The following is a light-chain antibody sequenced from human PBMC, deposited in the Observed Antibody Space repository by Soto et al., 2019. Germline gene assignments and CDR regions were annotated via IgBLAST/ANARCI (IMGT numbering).Light chain of an antibody. CDR2: DVS. V-gene: IGKV3-20*01. CDR3: QQYDTSPPTLI. J-gene: IGKJ4*01. CDR1: QGVSSTY. Sequence: IVLTQSPGTLSLSPGERATLSCRASQGVSSTYLAWFQQKPGQAPRLLVYDVSTRATAIPDRFSGSGSGTDFTLTISRLEPEDFAVYYCQQYDTSPPTLIFGGGTKVEIK.